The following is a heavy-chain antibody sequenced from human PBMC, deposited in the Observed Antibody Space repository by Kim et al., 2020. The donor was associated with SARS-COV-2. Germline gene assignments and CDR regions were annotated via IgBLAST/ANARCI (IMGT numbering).Heavy chain of an antibody. CDR3: ARERGGFGEPPSLYYYGMDV. Sequence: GGSLRLSCAASGFTFSSYSMNWVRQAPGKGLEWVSSISSSSSSYIYYADSVKGRFTISRDNAKNSLYLQMNSLRAEDTAVYYCARERGGFGEPPSLYYYGMDVWGQGTTVTVSS. V-gene: IGHV3-21*01. D-gene: IGHD3-10*01. J-gene: IGHJ6*02. CDR2: ISSSSSSYI. CDR1: GFTFSSYS.